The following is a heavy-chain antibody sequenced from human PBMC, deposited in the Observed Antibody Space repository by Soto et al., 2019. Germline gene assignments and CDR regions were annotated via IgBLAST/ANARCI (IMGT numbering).Heavy chain of an antibody. J-gene: IGHJ3*02. Sequence: ASVKVSCKASGYTFTSYGISWVRQAPGQGLEWMGWISAYNGNTNYAQKLQGRVTMTTDTSTSTAYMELRSLRSDDTAVYYCARIYCGGDCYSIHDAFDIWGQGTMVTVSS. V-gene: IGHV1-18*01. CDR1: GYTFTSYG. D-gene: IGHD2-21*02. CDR3: ARIYCGGDCYSIHDAFDI. CDR2: ISAYNGNT.